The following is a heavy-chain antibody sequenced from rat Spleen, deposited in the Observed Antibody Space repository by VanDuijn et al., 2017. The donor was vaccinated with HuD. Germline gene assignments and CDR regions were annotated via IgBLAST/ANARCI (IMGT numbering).Heavy chain of an antibody. V-gene: IGHV5-17*01. CDR1: GFTFSDYA. D-gene: IGHD4-3*01. CDR3: ASHGGRAYFDY. CDR2: IIYGGSRT. Sequence: EVQLVESGGGLIQPGRSLKLSCAASGFTFSDYAMAWVRQAPKKGLEWVATIIYGGSRTYYRDSVKGRFTISRNNAKNTLYLQIDSLRSEDTATYYCASHGGRAYFDYWGQGVMVAVSS. J-gene: IGHJ2*01.